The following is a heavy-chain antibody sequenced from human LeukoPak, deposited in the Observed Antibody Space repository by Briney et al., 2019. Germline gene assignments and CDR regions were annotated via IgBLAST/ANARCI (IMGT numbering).Heavy chain of an antibody. CDR3: ARLIAIGWFDP. Sequence: ASVKVSCKASGGTFSSYGISWVRQAPGQGLEWMGWISAYNGNTNYAQKLQGRVTMTTDTSTSTAYMELRSLRSDDTAVYYCARLIAIGWFDPWGQGTLVTVSS. J-gene: IGHJ5*02. D-gene: IGHD2/OR15-2a*01. CDR2: ISAYNGNT. CDR1: GGTFSSYG. V-gene: IGHV1-18*01.